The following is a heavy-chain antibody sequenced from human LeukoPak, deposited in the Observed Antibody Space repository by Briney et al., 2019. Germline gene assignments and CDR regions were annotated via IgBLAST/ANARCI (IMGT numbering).Heavy chain of an antibody. Sequence: GGSLRLSCAASGFTFSSAWMSWVRETPGKGREWVGRLKSNADGGTTDYAAPVKGRFTISRDDSKNTLYLQMNSLEIEDTAVYYCTREYYGPYKHWGQGTLVTVSS. CDR2: LKSNADGGTT. J-gene: IGHJ1*01. V-gene: IGHV3-15*01. D-gene: IGHD3-16*01. CDR1: GFTFSSAW. CDR3: TREYYGPYKH.